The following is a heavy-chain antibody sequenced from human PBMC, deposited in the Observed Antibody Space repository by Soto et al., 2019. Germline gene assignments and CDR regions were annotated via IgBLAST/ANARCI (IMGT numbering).Heavy chain of an antibody. CDR1: GFTFSSYS. CDR2: ISSSSSTI. J-gene: IGHJ6*03. Sequence: EVQLVESGGGLVQPGGSLRLSSAASGFTFSSYSMNWVRQAPGKGLEWVSYISSSSSTIYYADSVKGRFTISRDNAKNSLYLQMNSLRAEDTAVYYCARTLGKDDFWSGSYYYYYMDVWGKGTTVTVSS. CDR3: ARTLGKDDFWSGSYYYYYMDV. V-gene: IGHV3-48*01. D-gene: IGHD3-3*01.